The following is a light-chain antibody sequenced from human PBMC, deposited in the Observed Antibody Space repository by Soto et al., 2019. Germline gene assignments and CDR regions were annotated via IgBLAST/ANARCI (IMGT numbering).Light chain of an antibody. CDR3: QYYDKLAKAIT. J-gene: IGKJ5*01. V-gene: IGKV3-20*01. CDR2: GAS. Sequence: EIVLTQSPGTLSLSPGERATLSCRASQSVSNNYLAWYQQKPGQAPRLLIYGASNRATDIPDRFSGSGSGTDFTLTISRLEPEDFAVYYCQYYDKLAKAITFGQGTRLEIK. CDR1: QSVSNNY.